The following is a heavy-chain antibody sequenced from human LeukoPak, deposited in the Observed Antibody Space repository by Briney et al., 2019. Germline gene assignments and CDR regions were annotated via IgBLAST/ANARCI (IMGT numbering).Heavy chain of an antibody. CDR3: AALGFGDFSASDN. CDR2: IKSKVYSATA. Sequence: GGSQRLSCAASGFSFNDAWMDWVRQVPGKGLEWVGRIKSKVYSATADYAAPVMGRFTISRDDSKSTLYLQMNSLKIEDTAVYYCAALGFGDFSASDNWGQGTLVTVSS. D-gene: IGHD3-10*01. V-gene: IGHV3-15*01. J-gene: IGHJ4*02. CDR1: GFSFNDAW.